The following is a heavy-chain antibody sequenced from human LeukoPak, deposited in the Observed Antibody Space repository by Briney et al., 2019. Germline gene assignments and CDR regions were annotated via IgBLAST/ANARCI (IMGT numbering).Heavy chain of an antibody. CDR2: IYHSGST. J-gene: IGHJ5*02. Sequence: SETLSLTCSVSGDSISRSVYYWGWIRQPPGKGLEWIGSIYHSGSTYYNPSLKSRVTISVDTSKNQFSLKLSSVTAADTAVYYCARGDESPPIIWFDPWGQGTLVTVSS. V-gene: IGHV4-38-2*02. CDR1: GDSISRSVYY. CDR3: ARGDESPPIIWFDP.